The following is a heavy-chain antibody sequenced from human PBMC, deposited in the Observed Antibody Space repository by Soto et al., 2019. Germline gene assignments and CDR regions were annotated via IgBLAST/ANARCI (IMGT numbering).Heavy chain of an antibody. Sequence: SGGSLRLSCASSGFSFSEYAMTCVRQAPGKGLEWVSTIIDNGGSTYYADSVKGRFTISRDNSKNTLYLQMNSLRAEDTAVHYCAKDPRGTTGPIDYWGQGTLVTVSS. J-gene: IGHJ4*02. CDR3: AKDPRGTTGPIDY. CDR2: IIDNGGST. CDR1: GFSFSEYA. V-gene: IGHV3-23*01. D-gene: IGHD4-17*01.